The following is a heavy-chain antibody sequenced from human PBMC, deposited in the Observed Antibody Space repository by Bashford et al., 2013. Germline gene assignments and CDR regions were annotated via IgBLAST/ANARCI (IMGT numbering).Heavy chain of an antibody. J-gene: IGHJ4*02. D-gene: IGHD5-12*01. CDR3: AKRIVATRVFDY. CDR2: ISNNGGTT. Sequence: APREGGVEWVSVISNNGGTTYYADSVKGRVHPSPRDNSKDTLYLQMNSLRAEDTAVYYCAKRIVATRVFDYWGQGTLVTVSS. V-gene: IGHV3-23*01.